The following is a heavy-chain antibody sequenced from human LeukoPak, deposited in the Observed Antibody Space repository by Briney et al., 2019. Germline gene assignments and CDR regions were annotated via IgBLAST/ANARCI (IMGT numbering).Heavy chain of an antibody. J-gene: IGHJ4*02. V-gene: IGHV3-11*05. CDR3: ARGHISAAGNFDY. D-gene: IGHD6-13*01. CDR2: VSTFSRYT. CDR1: GSTFSDHY. Sequence: GGSLRFYCATSGSTFSDHYMSWIRHAPGKGLEGVSYVSTFSRYTNDADSVKGRFTISRDNAKNSLYLQMNSLRAEDTAVYYCARGHISAAGNFDYWGQGTLVTVSS.